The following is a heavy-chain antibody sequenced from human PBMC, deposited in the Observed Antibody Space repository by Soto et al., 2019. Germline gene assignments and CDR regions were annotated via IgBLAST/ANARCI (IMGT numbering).Heavy chain of an antibody. J-gene: IGHJ4*02. CDR2: ISGSGGST. CDR1: GFTFSSYA. Sequence: GGSLRLSCAASGFTFSSYAMSWVRQAPGKGLEWVSAISGSGGSTYYADSVKGRFTISRDNSKNTLYLQMNSLRAEDTAVYYCAKVPRRTSSGWPLQDYWGQGTLVTVSS. V-gene: IGHV3-23*01. D-gene: IGHD6-19*01. CDR3: AKVPRRTSSGWPLQDY.